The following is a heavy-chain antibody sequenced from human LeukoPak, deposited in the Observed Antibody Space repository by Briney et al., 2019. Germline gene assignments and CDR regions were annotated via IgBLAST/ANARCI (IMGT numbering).Heavy chain of an antibody. J-gene: IGHJ4*02. CDR3: ARDPNWGSGY. Sequence: PGGSLRLSGATSGFTFSSYTMIWVRQAPGKGLEWVSIIGASGGDIHYADSVKGRFSISRDNPKNTLTLQMNSLRVDDTAVYYCARDPNWGSGYWGQGTLVTVSS. D-gene: IGHD7-27*01. CDR2: IGASGGDI. V-gene: IGHV3-23*01. CDR1: GFTFSSYT.